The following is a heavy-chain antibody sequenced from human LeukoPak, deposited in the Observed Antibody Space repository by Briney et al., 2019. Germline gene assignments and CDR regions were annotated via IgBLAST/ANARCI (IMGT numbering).Heavy chain of an antibody. J-gene: IGHJ3*02. CDR2: MNPNSGNT. Sequence: ASVKVSCKASGYTFTGYYMHWVRQATGQGLEWMGWMNPNSGNTGYAQKFQGRVTMTRNTSISTAYMELSSLRSEDTAVYYCAREAAPGAFDIWGQGTMVTVSS. V-gene: IGHV1-8*02. CDR3: AREAAPGAFDI. D-gene: IGHD6-13*01. CDR1: GYTFTGYY.